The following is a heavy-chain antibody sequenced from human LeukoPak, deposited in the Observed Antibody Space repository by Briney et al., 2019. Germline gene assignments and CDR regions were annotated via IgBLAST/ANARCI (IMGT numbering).Heavy chain of an antibody. V-gene: IGHV4-39*01. CDR1: GGSISSSSYY. CDR2: IYYSGST. CDR3: ARRTGLRYFACYPPPHWFDP. Sequence: RPSETLSLTCTVSGGSISSSSYYWGWIRQPPGKGQEWIGSIYYSGSTYYNPSLKSRVTISVDTSKNQFSLNLGLLTAADPVVYYCARRTGLRYFACYPPPHWFDPWGQGTLVTVSS. D-gene: IGHD3-9*01. J-gene: IGHJ5*02.